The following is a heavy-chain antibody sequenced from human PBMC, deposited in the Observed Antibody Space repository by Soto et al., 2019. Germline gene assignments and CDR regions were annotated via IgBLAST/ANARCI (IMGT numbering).Heavy chain of an antibody. Sequence: LRLSCAASGFTFSSYAMSWVRQAPGKGLEWVSAISGSGGSTYYADSVKGRFTISRDNSKNTLYLQMNSLRAEDTAVYYCAKDLGAYCGGDCPPYFDYWGQGTLVTVSS. V-gene: IGHV3-23*01. CDR1: GFTFSSYA. D-gene: IGHD2-21*02. J-gene: IGHJ4*02. CDR3: AKDLGAYCGGDCPPYFDY. CDR2: ISGSGGST.